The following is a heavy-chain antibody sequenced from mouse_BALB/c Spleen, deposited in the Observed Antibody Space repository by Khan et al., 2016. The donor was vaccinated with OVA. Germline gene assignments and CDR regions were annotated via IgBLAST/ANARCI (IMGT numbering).Heavy chain of an antibody. V-gene: IGHV3-2*02. Sequence: EVQLQESGPGLVKPSQSLSLTCTVTGYSITSDYAWNWIRQFPGNRLEWMGYIKYSGITSYNPSLKSRISITRDTSKNQFFLQLNSVTTEDTATYYCAISGTISTVVVTDFDFWGQGTTHTVSS. D-gene: IGHD1-1*01. CDR2: IKYSGIT. CDR3: AISGTISTVVVTDFDF. J-gene: IGHJ2*01. CDR1: GYSITSDYA.